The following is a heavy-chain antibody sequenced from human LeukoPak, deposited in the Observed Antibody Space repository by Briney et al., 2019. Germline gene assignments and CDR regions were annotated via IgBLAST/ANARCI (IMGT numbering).Heavy chain of an antibody. J-gene: IGHJ6*02. D-gene: IGHD1-1*01. V-gene: IGHV4-4*07. CDR3: ARDNWNSYYYNYYGMDV. CDR2: IYTSGST. CDR1: GGSIRSYY. Sequence: PSETLSLTCTVSGGSIRSYYWSWIRQPAGKGLEWIGRIYTSGSTNYNPSLKSRVTMSVDTSKNQFSLKLSSVTAADTAVYYCARDNWNSYYYNYYGMDVWGQGTTVTVSS.